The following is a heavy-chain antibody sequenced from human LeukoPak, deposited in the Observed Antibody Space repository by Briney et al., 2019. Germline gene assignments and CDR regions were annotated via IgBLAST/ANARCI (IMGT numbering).Heavy chain of an antibody. CDR2: INPNSGGT. V-gene: IGHV1-2*02. Sequence: GASVKVSCKASGYTFTGYYMHWVRQAPGQGLEWMGWINPNSGGTNYAQKFQGRVTMTRDTSISTAYMELSSLRSEDTAVYYCARAMRYQPAFDIWGQGTMVTVSS. D-gene: IGHD2-2*01. J-gene: IGHJ3*02. CDR1: GYTFTGYY. CDR3: ARAMRYQPAFDI.